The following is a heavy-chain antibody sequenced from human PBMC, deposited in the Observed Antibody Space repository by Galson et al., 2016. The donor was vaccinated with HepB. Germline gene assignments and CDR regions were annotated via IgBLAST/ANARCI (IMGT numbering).Heavy chain of an antibody. CDR3: ARELPRGVTTDF. CDR2: ISVSSSNI. J-gene: IGHJ4*02. V-gene: IGHV3-48*02. D-gene: IGHD4-17*01. CDR1: GFTFRTYS. Sequence: SLRLSCAASGFTFRTYSMDWVRQAPGKGLEWVAYISVSSSNIYYADSVKGRFTISRDNAKNSLYLQMNSLRDEDTAIYYCARELPRGVTTDFWGQGTLVTVSS.